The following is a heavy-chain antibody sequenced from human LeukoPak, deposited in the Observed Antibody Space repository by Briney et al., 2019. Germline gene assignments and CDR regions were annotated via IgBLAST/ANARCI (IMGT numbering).Heavy chain of an antibody. J-gene: IGHJ4*02. V-gene: IGHV4-59*01. CDR3: ARGVPAAIDSYYFDY. CDR2: IYSSETT. Sequence: PSETLSLTCTVSGGSISSYYWSWIRQPPGKGLEWIGFIYSSETTNYNPSLKSRVTISVDTSKNHFSLKLSSVTAADTAVYYCARGVPAAIDSYYFDYWGQGTLVTVSS. CDR1: GGSISSYY. D-gene: IGHD2-2*01.